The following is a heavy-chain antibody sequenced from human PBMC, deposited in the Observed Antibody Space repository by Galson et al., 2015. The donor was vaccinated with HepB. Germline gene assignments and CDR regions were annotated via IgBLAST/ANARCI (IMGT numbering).Heavy chain of an antibody. V-gene: IGHV3-23*01. J-gene: IGHJ3*02. D-gene: IGHD4-17*01. CDR2: IGGSGITT. Sequence: SLRLSCAASGFIFSSSAMSWVRQAPGKGLEWVSGIGGSGITTYYADSVKGRFTISRDNSKNTLYLQMNSLRAEDTAVYYCARPKWATVIAFDIWDQGTMATVSS. CDR1: GFIFSSSA. CDR3: ARPKWATVIAFDI.